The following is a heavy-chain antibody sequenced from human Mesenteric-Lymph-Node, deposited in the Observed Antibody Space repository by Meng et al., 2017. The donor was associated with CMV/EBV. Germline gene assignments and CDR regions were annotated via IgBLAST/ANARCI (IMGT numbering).Heavy chain of an antibody. V-gene: IGHV4-39*07. CDR3: ARGTDRYCSGTSCYTVRGWFDP. D-gene: IGHD2-2*02. Sequence: GSLRLSCAVSSGSISSGFYYWGWIRQPPGKGLEWIANIYYSGSTYYNPSLKSRVTISVDTSKNQFSLKLSSVTAADTAMYYCARGTDRYCSGTSCYTVRGWFDPWGQGTLVTVSS. CDR1: SGSISSGFYY. CDR2: IYYSGST. J-gene: IGHJ5*02.